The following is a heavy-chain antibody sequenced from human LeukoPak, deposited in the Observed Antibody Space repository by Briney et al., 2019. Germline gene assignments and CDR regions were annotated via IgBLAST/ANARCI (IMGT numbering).Heavy chain of an antibody. J-gene: IGHJ4*02. D-gene: IGHD2-2*01. Sequence: KTGGSLRLSCAASGFTFSSYSFNWVRLAPGKGLEWVSSISTRSIYIYYAASVKGRFIISRDDAKNSVDLQMNSLGADDTAVYYCARWALYAGPANKNPGFDYWGQGTLVTVSS. V-gene: IGHV3-21*01. CDR2: ISTRSIYI. CDR1: GFTFSSYS. CDR3: ARWALYAGPANKNPGFDY.